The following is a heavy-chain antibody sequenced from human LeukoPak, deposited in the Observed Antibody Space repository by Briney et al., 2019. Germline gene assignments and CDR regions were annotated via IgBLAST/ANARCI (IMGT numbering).Heavy chain of an antibody. D-gene: IGHD5-12*01. J-gene: IGHJ4*02. Sequence: QTGGSLRLSCAASGFTFSSHSMNWVRQAPGKGLEWVAFIRYDGSNKYYADSVKGRFTISRDNSKNTLYLQMNSLRAEDTAVYYCAKDLWGYKGYWGQGTLVTVSS. CDR3: AKDLWGYKGY. CDR2: IRYDGSNK. CDR1: GFTFSSHS. V-gene: IGHV3-30*02.